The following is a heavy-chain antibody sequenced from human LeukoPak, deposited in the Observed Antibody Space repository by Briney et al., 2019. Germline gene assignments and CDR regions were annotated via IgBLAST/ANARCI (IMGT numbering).Heavy chain of an antibody. J-gene: IGHJ5*02. CDR3: ARALLWFGTNWFDP. CDR2: IYYSGST. D-gene: IGHD3-10*01. CDR1: GGSISSGGYS. V-gene: IGHV4-30-4*07. Sequence: SETLSLTCAVSGGSISSGGYSWSWIRQPPGKGLEWLGYIYYSGSTYYNPSLKSRVTISVDTSKNQFSLKLSSVTAADTAVYYCARALLWFGTNWFDPWGQGTLVTVSS.